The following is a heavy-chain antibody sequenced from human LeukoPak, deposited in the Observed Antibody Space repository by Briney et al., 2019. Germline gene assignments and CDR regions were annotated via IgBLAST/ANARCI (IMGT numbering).Heavy chain of an antibody. CDR3: AKDAGYSYGYYPDY. V-gene: IGHV3-30*02. Sequence: QPGGSLRLSCAASGFTFSSYGMHWVRQAPGKGLEWVAFIRYDGSNKYYADSVKGRFTISRDNSKNTLYLQMSSLRAEDTAVYYCAKDAGYSYGYYPDYWGQGTLVTVSS. D-gene: IGHD5-18*01. CDR2: IRYDGSNK. CDR1: GFTFSSYG. J-gene: IGHJ4*02.